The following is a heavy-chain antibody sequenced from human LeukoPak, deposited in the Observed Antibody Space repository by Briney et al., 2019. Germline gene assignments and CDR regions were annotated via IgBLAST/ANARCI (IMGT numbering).Heavy chain of an antibody. D-gene: IGHD3-10*01. V-gene: IGHV3-53*05. J-gene: IGHJ4*02. CDR2: IYSGGST. CDR1: GFTVSSNY. Sequence: QPGGSLRLSCAASGFTVSSNYMNWVRQAPGKGLEWVSVIYSGGSTYYADSVKGRFTISRDNSKNSLYLQMNSLRTEDTALYYCAKTTMVRGVIFDYWGQGTLVTVSS. CDR3: AKTTMVRGVIFDY.